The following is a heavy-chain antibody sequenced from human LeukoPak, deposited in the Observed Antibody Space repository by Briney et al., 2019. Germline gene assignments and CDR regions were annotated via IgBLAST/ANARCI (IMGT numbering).Heavy chain of an antibody. V-gene: IGHV4-4*02. D-gene: IGHD6-13*01. Sequence: SETLSLTCAVSGGSISRSNWWGWVRQSPGKGLEWIGEIYDNGSTNYNPSLKSRVTISVDKSKNQFSLKLSSVTAADTAVYYCASPRAERSTWYAVDYWGQGTLVTASA. CDR2: IYDNGST. CDR1: GGSISRSNW. CDR3: ASPRAERSTWYAVDY. J-gene: IGHJ4*02.